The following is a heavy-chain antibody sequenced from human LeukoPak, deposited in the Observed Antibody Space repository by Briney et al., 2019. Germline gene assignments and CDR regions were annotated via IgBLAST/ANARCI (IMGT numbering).Heavy chain of an antibody. V-gene: IGHV5-10-1*01. D-gene: IGHD6-19*01. CDR1: GYSFTSYW. Sequence: GESLRISCKGSGYSFTSYWISWVRQMPGKGLEWMGRIDPSDSYTNYSPSFQGYVTISADKSISTAYLQWSSLKASDTAMYYCARRQWLANYRNWYFDLWGRGTLVTVSS. CDR3: ARRQWLANYRNWYFDL. CDR2: IDPSDSYT. J-gene: IGHJ2*01.